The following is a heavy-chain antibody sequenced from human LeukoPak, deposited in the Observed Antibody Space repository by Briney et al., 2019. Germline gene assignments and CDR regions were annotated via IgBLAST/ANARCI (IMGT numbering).Heavy chain of an antibody. Sequence: GGSLRLSCAASGFTFSSYGMHWVRQAPGKGLEWVAVISYDGSNKYYADSVKGRFTISRDNSKNTLYLQMNSLRAEDTAVYYCAKDPYSSSWPYYYGMDVWGQGTTVTVSS. CDR3: AKDPYSSSWPYYYGMDV. V-gene: IGHV3-30*18. CDR2: ISYDGSNK. CDR1: GFTFSSYG. D-gene: IGHD6-13*01. J-gene: IGHJ6*02.